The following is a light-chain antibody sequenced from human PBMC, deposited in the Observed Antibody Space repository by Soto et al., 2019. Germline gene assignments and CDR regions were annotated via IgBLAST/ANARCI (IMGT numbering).Light chain of an antibody. Sequence: QSALTQPPSASGSPGQSVTISCTGTSSDVGGSDYVSWYQQHPGKAPKLMIYEVNTRPSGVPDRFSGSKSGNTASLTVSRLQADDEADYFCSSYAGGNIYVFGSGTQLTVL. CDR2: EVN. J-gene: IGLJ7*01. CDR1: SSDVGGSDY. V-gene: IGLV2-8*01. CDR3: SSYAGGNIYV.